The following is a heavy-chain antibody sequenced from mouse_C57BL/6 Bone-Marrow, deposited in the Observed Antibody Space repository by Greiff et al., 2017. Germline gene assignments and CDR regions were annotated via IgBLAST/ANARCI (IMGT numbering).Heavy chain of an antibody. CDR2: ISYAGSN. J-gene: IGHJ4*01. Sequence: EVKLLESGPGLVKPSQSLSLTCSVTGYSITSGYYWNWIRQFPGNKLEWMGYISYAGSNNYNPSLKNRISITRDTSKNQFFLKLNAVTTEDTATYYCARDRGYYSNYYYAMDYWGQGTSVTVSS. D-gene: IGHD2-5*01. V-gene: IGHV3-6*01. CDR1: GYSITSGYY. CDR3: ARDRGYYSNYYYAMDY.